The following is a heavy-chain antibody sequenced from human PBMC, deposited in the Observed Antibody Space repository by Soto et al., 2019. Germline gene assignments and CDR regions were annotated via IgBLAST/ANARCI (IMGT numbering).Heavy chain of an antibody. J-gene: IGHJ4*02. Sequence: SETLSLTCTVSGGSVSSGSYYWSWIRQPPGKGLEWIGYIYYSGSTNYNPSLKSRVTISVDTSKNQFSLKLSSVTAADTAVYYCASGGGGYFDYWGQGTLVTVS. CDR1: GGSVSSGSYY. CDR3: ASGGGGYFDY. D-gene: IGHD3-16*01. V-gene: IGHV4-61*01. CDR2: IYYSGST.